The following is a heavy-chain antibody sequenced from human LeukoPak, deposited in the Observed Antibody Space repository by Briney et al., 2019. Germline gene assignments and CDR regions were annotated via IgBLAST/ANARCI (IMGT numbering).Heavy chain of an antibody. D-gene: IGHD2-2*01. Sequence: GGSLRLSCAASGFTFSSSWMTWVRQAPGKGLEWVANIKYDGSEKIYVDSVKGRLTISRDNSKNSVYLQVNSLRAEDTAVYYCARTQCISTRCSHYFDYWGQGTLVTVSS. V-gene: IGHV3-7*05. J-gene: IGHJ4*02. CDR3: ARTQCISTRCSHYFDY. CDR2: IKYDGSEK. CDR1: GFTFSSSW.